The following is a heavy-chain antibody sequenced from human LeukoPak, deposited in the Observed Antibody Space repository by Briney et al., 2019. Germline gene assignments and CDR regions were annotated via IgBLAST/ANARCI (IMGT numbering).Heavy chain of an antibody. CDR2: IYPGDSDT. D-gene: IGHD6-19*01. Sequence: GESLKISCKGSGYSFTSYWIGWVRQMPGKGLEWMGIIYPGDSDTRYSPSFQGQVTISADKSISTAYLQWSSLKASDTAMYYCARHALRRLANFPGHGMDVWGQGTTVTVSS. CDR1: GYSFTSYW. V-gene: IGHV5-51*01. CDR3: ARHALRRLANFPGHGMDV. J-gene: IGHJ6*02.